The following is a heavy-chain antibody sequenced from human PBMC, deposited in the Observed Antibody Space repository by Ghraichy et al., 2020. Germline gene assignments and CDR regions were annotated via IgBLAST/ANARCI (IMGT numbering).Heavy chain of an antibody. CDR2: IYSGGST. D-gene: IGHD5-18*01. CDR1: GFSVSNNY. J-gene: IGHJ5*02. CDR3: AREGFGGYTNGYYRGYFDT. Sequence: GGSLRLSCAASGFSVSNNYMTWVRQAPGKGLEWVSVIYSGGSTYYADSVKGRFTISRDNSKNTLYLQMSSLRAEDTAVYYCAREGFGGYTNGYYRGYFDTWGQGTLVTVSS. V-gene: IGHV3-66*01.